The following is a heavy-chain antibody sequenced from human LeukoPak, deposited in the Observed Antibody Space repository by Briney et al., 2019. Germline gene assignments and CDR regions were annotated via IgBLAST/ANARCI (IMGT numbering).Heavy chain of an antibody. CDR1: GGTFSSYA. V-gene: IGHV1-69*05. J-gene: IGHJ5*02. CDR3: ARVTTNWFDP. D-gene: IGHD3-3*01. Sequence: SVKLSCKASGGTFSSYAISWVRQAPGQGLEWMGGIITIFGTANYAQKFQGRVTITTDESTSTAYMELSSRRSEDTAVYYCARVTTNWFDPWGQGTLVSVSS. CDR2: IITIFGTA.